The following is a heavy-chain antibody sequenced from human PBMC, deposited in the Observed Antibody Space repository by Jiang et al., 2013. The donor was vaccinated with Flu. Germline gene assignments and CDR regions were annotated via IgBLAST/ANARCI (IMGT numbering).Heavy chain of an antibody. CDR2: T. Sequence: TEYAASVKGRFTISRDDSKSIAYLQMNSLKTEDTAVYYCTRDPYGDYAFDYWGQGTLVTVSS. J-gene: IGHJ4*02. V-gene: IGHV3-49*02. CDR3: TRDPYGDYAFDY. D-gene: IGHD4-17*01.